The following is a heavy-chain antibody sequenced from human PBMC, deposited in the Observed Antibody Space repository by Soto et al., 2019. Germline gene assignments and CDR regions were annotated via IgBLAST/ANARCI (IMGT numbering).Heavy chain of an antibody. CDR2: INPSGGST. CDR1: GYTFTSYY. Sequence: ASVKVSCKASGYTFTSYYMHWVQQSPGQGLEWIGIINPSGGSTSYAQKFQGRVTMTRDTSTSTVYMELSSLRSEDTAVYYCARAPLRYFDWFFDYWGQGTLVTVSS. J-gene: IGHJ4*02. CDR3: ARAPLRYFDWFFDY. D-gene: IGHD3-9*01. V-gene: IGHV1-46*01.